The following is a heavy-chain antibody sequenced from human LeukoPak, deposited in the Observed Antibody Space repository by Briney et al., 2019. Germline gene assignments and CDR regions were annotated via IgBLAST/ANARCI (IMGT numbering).Heavy chain of an antibody. CDR1: GYTFTNYA. V-gene: IGHV1-18*01. CDR3: AREPLVVGATVDY. D-gene: IGHD5-12*01. J-gene: IGHJ4*02. CDR2: ITTYNGNT. Sequence: GASVKVSCKASGYTFTNYAISWVRQAPGQGLEWVGWITTYNGNTNYAQKLQGRVTMTTDTSTSTANMELRSLRSDDTAVYYCAREPLVVGATVDYWGQGTLVTVSS.